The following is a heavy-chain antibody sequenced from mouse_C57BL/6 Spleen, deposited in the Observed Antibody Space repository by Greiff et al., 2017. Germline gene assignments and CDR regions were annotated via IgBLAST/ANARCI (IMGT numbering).Heavy chain of an antibody. Sequence: VQLQQSGAELARPGASVKLSCKASGYTFTSYGISWVKQRTGQGLEWIGEIYPRSGNTYYNEKFKGKATLTADKSSSTAYMELRSLTSEDSAVYFCARWRYDYDEEAWFAYWGQGTLVTVSA. D-gene: IGHD2-4*01. J-gene: IGHJ3*01. CDR1: GYTFTSYG. CDR3: ARWRYDYDEEAWFAY. V-gene: IGHV1-81*01. CDR2: IYPRSGNT.